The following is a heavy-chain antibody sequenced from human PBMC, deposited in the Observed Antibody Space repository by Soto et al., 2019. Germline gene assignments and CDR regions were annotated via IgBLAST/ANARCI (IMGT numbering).Heavy chain of an antibody. Sequence: PGGSLRLSCAASGFTFSSYAMSWVRQAPGKGLEWVSAISGSGGSTYYADSVKGRFTISRDNSKSTLSLQMNSLRADDTAVYYCARAEYSSSWSPYYYYYGMDVWGQGTTVTVSS. D-gene: IGHD6-13*01. J-gene: IGHJ6*02. CDR2: ISGSGGST. V-gene: IGHV3-23*01. CDR1: GFTFSSYA. CDR3: ARAEYSSSWSPYYYYYGMDV.